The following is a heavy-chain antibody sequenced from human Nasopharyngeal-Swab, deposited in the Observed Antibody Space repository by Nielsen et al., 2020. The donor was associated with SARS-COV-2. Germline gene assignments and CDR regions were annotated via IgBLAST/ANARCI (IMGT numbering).Heavy chain of an antibody. CDR2: INHSGST. Sequence: SETLSLTCAVYGGSFSGYYWSWIRQPPGKGLEWIGEINHSGSTNYNPSLKSRVTISVDTSKNQFSLKLSSVTAADTAVYYRARAGSSWPFFWFDPWGQGTLVTVSS. CDR3: ARAGSSWPFFWFDP. J-gene: IGHJ5*02. D-gene: IGHD6-13*01. CDR1: GGSFSGYY. V-gene: IGHV4-34*01.